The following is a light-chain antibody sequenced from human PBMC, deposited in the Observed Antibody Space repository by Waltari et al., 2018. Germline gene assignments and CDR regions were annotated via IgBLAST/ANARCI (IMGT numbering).Light chain of an antibody. CDR1: QRLLYSNGYNY. CDR3: MQGLHFPLT. CDR2: LGS. Sequence: DVVMPQSPLSLPVTPGEPAAISCRSSQRLLYSNGYNYVNWSLQRPGQSPQLLIYLGSNRASGVPGRFSGSGSGTDFTLKISRVEAEDVGVYYCMQGLHFPLTFGPGTKVDIK. V-gene: IGKV2-28*01. J-gene: IGKJ3*01.